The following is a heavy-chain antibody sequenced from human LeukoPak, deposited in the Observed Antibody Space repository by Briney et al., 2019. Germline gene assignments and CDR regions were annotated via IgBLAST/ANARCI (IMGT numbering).Heavy chain of an antibody. Sequence: SETLSLTCAVSGGSISSSNWWSWVRPPPGKGLEWIGEIHHSGRTNYNSSLKSRVTISVDKSKNQFSLKLSSVTAADTAVYYCARETGYCLNYWGQGTLVTVSS. J-gene: IGHJ4*02. CDR1: GGSISSSNW. CDR3: ARETGYCLNY. CDR2: IHHSGRT. V-gene: IGHV4-4*02. D-gene: IGHD1-26*01.